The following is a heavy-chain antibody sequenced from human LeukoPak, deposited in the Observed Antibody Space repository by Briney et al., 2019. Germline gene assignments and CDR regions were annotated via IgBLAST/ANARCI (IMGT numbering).Heavy chain of an antibody. CDR2: IYYSGST. V-gene: IGHV4-59*08. CDR3: ARGDFCSSSNCYLRPMDV. D-gene: IGHD2-2*01. Sequence: PSETLSLTCTVSGGSLSSYHRSWIRQPPGKGLEWIGYIYYSGSTNYNPSLKSRVTMSVDTAKNQFSLKLRSVTAADTAVYYCARGDFCSSSNCYLRPMDVWGKGTTVTVSS. CDR1: GGSLSSYH. J-gene: IGHJ6*03.